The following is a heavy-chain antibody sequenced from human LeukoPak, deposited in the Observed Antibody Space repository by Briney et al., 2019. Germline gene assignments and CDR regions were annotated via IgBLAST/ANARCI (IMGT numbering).Heavy chain of an antibody. CDR3: AKKCYVSSGSTRGPGMIDC. CDR2: ISGSGGST. CDR1: GFTFSSSA. V-gene: IGHV3-23*01. J-gene: IGHJ4*02. D-gene: IGHD3-22*01. Sequence: GGSLRLSCAASGFTFSSSAMSWGRQAPGKGLEWVSAISGSGGSTYYADPVKGRFTISRDNSKNTLYLQMNSLRAEDTAVYYCAKKCYVSSGSTRGPGMIDCWGQGTLVTVSS.